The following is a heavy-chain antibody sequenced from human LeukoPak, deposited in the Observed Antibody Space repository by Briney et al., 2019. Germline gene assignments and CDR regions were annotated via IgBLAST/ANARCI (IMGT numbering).Heavy chain of an antibody. D-gene: IGHD3-22*01. V-gene: IGHV4-59*01. CDR1: GGSISSYY. CDR2: IYYSGST. CDR3: ARENPGDSSGYYYFDY. Sequence: SETLSLTCTVSGGSISSYYWSWIRQPPGKGLEWIGYIYYSGSTNYNPSLKSRVTISVDTSKNQFSLKLSSVTAADTAVYYCARENPGDSSGYYYFDYWGQGTLVTVSS. J-gene: IGHJ4*02.